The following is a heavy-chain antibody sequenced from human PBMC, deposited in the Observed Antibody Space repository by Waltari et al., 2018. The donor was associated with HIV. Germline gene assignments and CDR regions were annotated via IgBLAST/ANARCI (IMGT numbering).Heavy chain of an antibody. J-gene: IGHJ2*01. CDR2: MYHSGST. V-gene: IGHV4-38-2*01. Sequence: QVQLQESGPGLVTPSETLSLTCPVSGYSISSGYYWAWIRQPPGKGLEWIGSMYHSGSTYYNPSLKSRVTMSVDTSKNQFSLKLSSVTAADTAVYYCARRSGEYWYFDLWGRGTLVTVSS. CDR1: GYSISSGYY. D-gene: IGHD7-27*01. CDR3: ARRSGEYWYFDL.